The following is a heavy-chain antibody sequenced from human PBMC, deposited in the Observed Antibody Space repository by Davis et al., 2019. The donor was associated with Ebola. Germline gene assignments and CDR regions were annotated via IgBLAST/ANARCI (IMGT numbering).Heavy chain of an antibody. CDR3: ARGGRQQLYYYGMDV. J-gene: IGHJ6*02. Sequence: SVKVSCKASGGTFSSYAISWVRQAPGQGLEWMGRIIPILGIANYAQKFQGRVTITADKSTSTAYMELSSLRSEDTAVYYCARGGRQQLYYYGMDVWGQGTTVTVSS. CDR2: IIPILGIA. D-gene: IGHD6-13*01. V-gene: IGHV1-69*04. CDR1: GGTFSSYA.